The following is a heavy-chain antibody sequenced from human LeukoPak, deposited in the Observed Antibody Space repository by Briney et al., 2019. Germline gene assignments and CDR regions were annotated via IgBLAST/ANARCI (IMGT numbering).Heavy chain of an antibody. CDR2: INSDGSST. CDR1: GFTFSSYW. J-gene: IGHJ4*02. Sequence: GGSLRLSCAVSGFTFSSYWMHWVGQAPGKGLVWVSRINSDGSSTIYADSVQGRFTISRDNAKNTLYLQMNSLRAEDTAVYFCTRGTGSYYSLGYWGQGTLVTVSS. V-gene: IGHV3-74*01. CDR3: TRGTGSYYSLGY. D-gene: IGHD3-10*01.